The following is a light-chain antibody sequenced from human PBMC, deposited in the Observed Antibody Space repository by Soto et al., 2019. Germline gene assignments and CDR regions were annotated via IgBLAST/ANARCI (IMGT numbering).Light chain of an antibody. V-gene: IGKV3-20*01. CDR1: QIVTRNY. Sequence: EIVLTQSPGTLSFSPGERATLSCRASQIVTRNYLAWYQQKPGQAPRLLIYGASSRATGIPDRFSGSGSGTDFTLTISRLEPEDFAVYYCQQYGSSLYTFGQGTKLEI. CDR2: GAS. J-gene: IGKJ2*01. CDR3: QQYGSSLYT.